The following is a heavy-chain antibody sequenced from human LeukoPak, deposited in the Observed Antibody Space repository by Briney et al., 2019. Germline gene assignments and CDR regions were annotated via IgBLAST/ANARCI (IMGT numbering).Heavy chain of an antibody. CDR1: GFTFSSYG. CDR2: IRSKAYGGTT. V-gene: IGHV3-49*04. Sequence: PGGSLRLSCAASGFTFSSYGMHWVRQAPGKGLEWVGFIRSKAYGGTTEYAASVKGRFTISRDDSKSIAYLQMNSLKTEDTAVYYCTRRFRFGELYDYWGQGTLVTVSS. CDR3: TRRFRFGELYDY. D-gene: IGHD3-10*01. J-gene: IGHJ4*02.